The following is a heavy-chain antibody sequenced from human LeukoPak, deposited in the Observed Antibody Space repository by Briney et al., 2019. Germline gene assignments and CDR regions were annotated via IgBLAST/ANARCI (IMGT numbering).Heavy chain of an antibody. CDR3: ARDWAMSTLTPTAFAV. V-gene: IGHV3-23*01. D-gene: IGHD3/OR15-3a*01. J-gene: IGHJ3*01. CDR1: GFTFSSHG. CDR2: ISPSGGIT. Sequence: GGSLRLSCAASGFTFSSHGMNWVRQAPGKGLEWVSGISPSGGITYYTDSVKGRFTISRDNFRNTLYLQMSSLGAEDTAVYYCARDWAMSTLTPTAFAVWGQGTMVIVSS.